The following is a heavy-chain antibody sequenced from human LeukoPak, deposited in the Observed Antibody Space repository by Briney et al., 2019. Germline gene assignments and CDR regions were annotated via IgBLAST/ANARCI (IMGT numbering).Heavy chain of an antibody. Sequence: SETLSLTCTVSGDSISSGGYYWTWTRQHPGKGLEWIGYISYSGGTSYHPSLMILVTISVHTSKNQFSLKLSSVTPADTAVYYCARLGGYYGCNSIDYWVQGTLVTVSS. D-gene: IGHD4-23*01. CDR2: ISYSGGT. CDR3: ARLGGYYGCNSIDY. J-gene: IGHJ4*02. CDR1: GDSISSGGYY. V-gene: IGHV4-31*01.